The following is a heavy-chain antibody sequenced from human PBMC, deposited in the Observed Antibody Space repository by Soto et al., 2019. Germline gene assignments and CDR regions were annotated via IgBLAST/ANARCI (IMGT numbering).Heavy chain of an antibody. CDR2: ISPNSENI. D-gene: IGHD3-22*01. Sequence: QVHLVQSGAEVKKPGASVNVSCKTSGYTFTSNGISWVRQAPGQGLEWMGWISPNSENIKYAQKLQGRVIMTTDTSTSTAYMELRSLRFDDTAVYYCVKDRDSNRWPSRDVWGPGTTVTVSS. J-gene: IGHJ6*02. V-gene: IGHV1-18*01. CDR1: GYTFTSNG. CDR3: VKDRDSNRWPSRDV.